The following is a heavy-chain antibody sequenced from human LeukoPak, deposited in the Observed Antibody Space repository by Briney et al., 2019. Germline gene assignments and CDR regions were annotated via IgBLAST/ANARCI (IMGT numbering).Heavy chain of an antibody. CDR2: IYYSGNT. J-gene: IGHJ4*02. CDR3: ARQTGSGLFILP. V-gene: IGHV4-34*01. CDR1: GGSFTGYY. Sequence: PSETLSLTCAVYGGSFTGYYRSWIRQPPGKGLEWIGSIYYSGNTYYNASLKSQVSISIDTSKNRFSLRLTSVTAADTAVYYCARQTGSGLFILPGGQGTLVTVSS. D-gene: IGHD3/OR15-3a*01.